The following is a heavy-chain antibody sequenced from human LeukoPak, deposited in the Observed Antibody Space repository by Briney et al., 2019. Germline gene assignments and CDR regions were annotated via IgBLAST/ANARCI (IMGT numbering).Heavy chain of an antibody. CDR1: GGSISSSSYY. V-gene: IGHV3-23*01. CDR3: AKILQVAIFSVPNFDY. CDR2: ISGSGDNT. Sequence: ETLSLTCTVSGGSISSSSYYWGWIRQPPGKGLEWVSIISGSGDNTYYTDSVKGRFTISRDNSKNTLFLQMNSLRAEDTAVYYCAKILQVAIFSVPNFDYWGQGTLVTVSS. D-gene: IGHD3-3*01. J-gene: IGHJ4*02.